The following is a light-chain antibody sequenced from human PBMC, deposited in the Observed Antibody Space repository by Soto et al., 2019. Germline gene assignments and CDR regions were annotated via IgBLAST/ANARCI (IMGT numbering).Light chain of an antibody. CDR3: QQFINSPYMYI. CDR1: QDVGTNY. J-gene: IGKJ2*01. V-gene: IGKV3-20*01. CDR2: GAS. Sequence: EIVLTQSPGTLSLSPGEGATLSCRSSQDVGTNYLAWYQQKPGQAPRRLIFGASSRASGVPGRFSGSGSGTAFTLTISRLEPEDCAVYYCQQFINSPYMYIFGQGTKLEI.